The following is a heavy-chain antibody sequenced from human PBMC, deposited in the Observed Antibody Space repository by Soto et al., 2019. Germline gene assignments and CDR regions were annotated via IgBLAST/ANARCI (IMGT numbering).Heavy chain of an antibody. Sequence: QITLKESGPTLVRPTQTLTLTCTFSGFSLSTSGVGVGWIRQPPGKALEWLALIYWDDDKRYSPSLKSRLTITKDTSKNQVVLTMTNMDPVDTATYYCAHSRCGGDCLQSDSSHYYYGMDVWGQGTTVTVSS. J-gene: IGHJ6*02. CDR3: AHSRCGGDCLQSDSSHYYYGMDV. CDR2: IYWDDDK. D-gene: IGHD2-21*02. V-gene: IGHV2-5*02. CDR1: GFSLSTSGVG.